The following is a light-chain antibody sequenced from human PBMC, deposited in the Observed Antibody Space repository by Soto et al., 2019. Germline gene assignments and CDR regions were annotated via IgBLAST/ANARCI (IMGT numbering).Light chain of an antibody. V-gene: IGLV2-14*01. CDR3: GSYTRSTTLYVV. J-gene: IGLJ2*01. Sequence: QSVLTQPASVSGSPGQSITISCTGTSSDVGGSKFVSWYQQHPGKAPKLIIYEVSNRPSGVSNRFSGSKSGNTASLTISGLQAEDEADYYCGSYTRSTTLYVVFGGGTKLTVL. CDR2: EVS. CDR1: SSDVGGSKF.